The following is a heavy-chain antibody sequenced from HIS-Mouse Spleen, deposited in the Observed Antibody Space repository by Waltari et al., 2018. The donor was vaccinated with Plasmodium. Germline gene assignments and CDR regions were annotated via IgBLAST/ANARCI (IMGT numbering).Heavy chain of an antibody. V-gene: IGHV3-30*18. J-gene: IGHJ4*02. Sequence: QVQLVESGGGVVQPGRSLRLSCAASGFTFSSYGMHWVRQAPGKGLEWVAVISYAGSNKYYADSVKGRFTISRDNSKNTLYLQMNSLGAEDTAVYYCAKDRWAYFDYWGQGTLVTVSS. D-gene: IGHD1-26*01. CDR2: ISYAGSNK. CDR1: GFTFSSYG. CDR3: AKDRWAYFDY.